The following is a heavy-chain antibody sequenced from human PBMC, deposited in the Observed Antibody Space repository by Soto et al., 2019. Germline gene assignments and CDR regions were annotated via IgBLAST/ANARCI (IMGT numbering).Heavy chain of an antibody. Sequence: GGSLRLSCAASGFIFSNYWMSWVRQAPGKGLEWVANIKQDGSEKHYVDSVKGRFTISRDNADNSLYLQMNSLRAEDTAVYYCAKNNLYCSSANCFVFDYWGQGALVTVSS. D-gene: IGHD2-2*01. CDR1: GFIFSNYW. J-gene: IGHJ4*02. V-gene: IGHV3-7*01. CDR3: AKNNLYCSSANCFVFDY. CDR2: IKQDGSEK.